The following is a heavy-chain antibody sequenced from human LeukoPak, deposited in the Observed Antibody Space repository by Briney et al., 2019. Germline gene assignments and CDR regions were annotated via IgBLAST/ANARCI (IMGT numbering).Heavy chain of an antibody. CDR2: ISSSGTNI. CDR3: ARSSSTYYYDSGSHY. Sequence: PGGSLRLSCAASGFTFSSYSMNWVRQAPGKGLEGVSYISSSGTNIYYADSVKGRFTISRDNAKNSLYLQMNGLRAEDTAVYYCARSSSTYYYDSGSHYWGQGTLVTVSS. CDR1: GFTFSSYS. D-gene: IGHD3-22*01. J-gene: IGHJ4*02. V-gene: IGHV3-48*04.